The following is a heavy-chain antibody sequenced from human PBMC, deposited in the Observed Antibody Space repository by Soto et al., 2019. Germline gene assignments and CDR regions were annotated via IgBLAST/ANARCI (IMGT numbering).Heavy chain of an antibody. CDR3: ARDFAGPMDY. V-gene: IGHV1-46*01. CDR1: GYTFTNYY. CDR2: IYPSGGST. Sequence: ASVKVSCKASGYTFTNYYMHWVRQAPGQGLEWMGIIYPSGGSTRNAQKFQGRVTMTRVTSTSTVYMELSSLSSEDTAVYYCARDFAGPMDYWGRVTLVTVSS. D-gene: IGHD2-2*01. J-gene: IGHJ4*02.